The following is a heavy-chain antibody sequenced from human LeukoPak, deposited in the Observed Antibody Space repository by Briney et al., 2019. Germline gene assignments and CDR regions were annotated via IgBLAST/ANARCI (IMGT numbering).Heavy chain of an antibody. CDR3: ARLEYDPKNWFDP. Sequence: GASVKVSCKASGGTFSSYAISWVRQAPGQGLEWMGGIIPIFGTANYAQKFQGRVTITADESTSTAYMELSSLRSEDTAVYYCARLEYDPKNWFDPWGQGTLVTVSS. J-gene: IGHJ5*02. D-gene: IGHD1-1*01. CDR1: GGTFSSYA. V-gene: IGHV1-69*13. CDR2: IIPIFGTA.